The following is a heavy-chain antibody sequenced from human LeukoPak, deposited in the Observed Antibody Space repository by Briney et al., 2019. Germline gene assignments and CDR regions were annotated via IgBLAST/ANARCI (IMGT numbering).Heavy chain of an antibody. CDR3: ARHHSGLVRGVISMAWKYFQH. CDR2: IYYSGST. J-gene: IGHJ1*01. D-gene: IGHD3-10*01. CDR1: GYSISSGYY. V-gene: IGHV4-38-2*02. Sequence: PSETLSLTCTVSGYSISSGYYWGWIRQPPGKGLEWIGSIYYSGSTYYNPSLKSRVTISVDTSKNQFSLKLSSVTAADTAVYYCARHHSGLVRGVISMAWKYFQHWGQGTLVTVSS.